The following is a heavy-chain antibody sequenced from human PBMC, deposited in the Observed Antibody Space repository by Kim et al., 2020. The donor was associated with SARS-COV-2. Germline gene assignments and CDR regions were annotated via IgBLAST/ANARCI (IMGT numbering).Heavy chain of an antibody. V-gene: IGHV6-1*01. CDR2: RSKWYN. J-gene: IGHJ4*02. CDR3: ARNFDY. Sequence: RSKWYNDYAISVKSRITINPDTSKTQFSLQLNSVTPEDTAVYYCARNFDYWGQGTLVTVSS.